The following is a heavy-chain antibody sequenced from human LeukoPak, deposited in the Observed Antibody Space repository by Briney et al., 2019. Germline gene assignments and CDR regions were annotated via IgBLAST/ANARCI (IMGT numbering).Heavy chain of an antibody. CDR2: FYYTAST. Sequence: TPQTLSLTCIVSGGSISSSGYDWDWIRHPPGKWLEWSGNFYYTASTYYNPSLKSRITISVDTSKNQFSLKPRSVTAADTAVYYCARHSRSGYGDYESAFDIWGQGTMVTVSS. V-gene: IGHV4-39*01. D-gene: IGHD5-12*01. CDR1: GGSISSSGYD. J-gene: IGHJ3*02. CDR3: ARHSRSGYGDYESAFDI.